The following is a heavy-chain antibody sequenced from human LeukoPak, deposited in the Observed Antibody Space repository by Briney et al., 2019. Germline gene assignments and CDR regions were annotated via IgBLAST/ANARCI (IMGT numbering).Heavy chain of an antibody. CDR2: IYHSGST. D-gene: IGHD3-3*01. J-gene: IGHJ4*02. CDR3: ARTPSITIFGVVIMPTQFDY. V-gene: IGHV4-38-2*01. CDR1: GYSISSGYY. Sequence: SETLSLTCAVSGYSISSGYYWGWIRPPPGKGLEWIGIIYHSGSTYYNPSLKSRVTISVDTPKNQFSLKLSSVTAADTAVYYCARTPSITIFGVVIMPTQFDYWGQGTLVTVSS.